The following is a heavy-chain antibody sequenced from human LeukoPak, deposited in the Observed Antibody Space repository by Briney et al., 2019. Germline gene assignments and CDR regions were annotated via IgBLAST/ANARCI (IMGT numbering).Heavy chain of an antibody. Sequence: SETLSLTCTVSGGSITGYYWSWIRQPPGKGLEWIAYVYYSGSVNYNPSLQSRVTISVDRSKDQFSLKLSSVTAADTALYYCARYDGDDNNFDYWGLGTLVTVSS. J-gene: IGHJ4*02. CDR1: GGSITGYY. D-gene: IGHD4-17*01. CDR3: ARYDGDDNNFDY. V-gene: IGHV4-59*01. CDR2: VYYSGSV.